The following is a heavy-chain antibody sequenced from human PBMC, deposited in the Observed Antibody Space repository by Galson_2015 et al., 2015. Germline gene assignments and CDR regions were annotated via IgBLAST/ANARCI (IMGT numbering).Heavy chain of an antibody. CDR1: GFTFSSYA. Sequence: SLRLSCAASGFTFSSYAMSWVRQAPGKGLEWVSAISGSGGSTYHADSVKGRFTISRDNSKNTLYLQMNSLRAEDTAVYYCAKDLGYVWGSYRKVGAFDIRGQGTMVTVSA. V-gene: IGHV3-23*01. D-gene: IGHD3-16*02. CDR3: AKDLGYVWGSYRKVGAFDI. CDR2: ISGSGGST. J-gene: IGHJ3*02.